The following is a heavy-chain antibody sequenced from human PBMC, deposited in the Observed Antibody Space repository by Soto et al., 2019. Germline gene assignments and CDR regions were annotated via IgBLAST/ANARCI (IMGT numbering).Heavy chain of an antibody. CDR2: IYPGDSDA. D-gene: IGHD3-16*01. V-gene: IGHV5-51*01. CDR1: GYSFTSYW. CDR3: ARGVMGIYYYYGMDV. J-gene: IGHJ6*02. Sequence: GESLKISCKGSGYSFTSYWIGWVRQMPGKGLDWMGIIYPGDSDATYSPYFQGQVTISADKSISTAYLQWSSLKASDTAMYYCARGVMGIYYYYGMDVWGQGTTVTVSS.